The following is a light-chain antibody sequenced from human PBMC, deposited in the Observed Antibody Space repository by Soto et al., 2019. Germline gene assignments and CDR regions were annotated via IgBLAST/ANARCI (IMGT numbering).Light chain of an antibody. CDR2: GAS. CDR3: QQYGSSPQT. V-gene: IGKV3-20*01. J-gene: IGKJ2*01. Sequence: EVVLTQSPGTLSLSPGERATLSCRASQSVSSNYLAWYQQKPGQAPRLLIYGASSRATDIPDRFSGSGSGTDFTLTISRLEPEDFAVYYCQQYGSSPQTFGQGTKLEIK. CDR1: QSVSSNY.